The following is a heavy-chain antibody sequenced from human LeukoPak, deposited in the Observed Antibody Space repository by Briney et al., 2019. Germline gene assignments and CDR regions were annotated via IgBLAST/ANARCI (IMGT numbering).Heavy chain of an antibody. CDR1: GFSFGSYW. J-gene: IGHJ4*02. Sequence: GGSLRLSCAASGFSFGSYWMNWVRQAPGKGLEWVANIKEDGSEKYYVDSVKGRFTISRDSAKNALYLQVNSLRAEDTAVYYCARLGLGGYSYSLDYWGQGTLVTVSS. CDR2: IKEDGSEK. D-gene: IGHD2-21*01. V-gene: IGHV3-7*01. CDR3: ARLGLGGYSYSLDY.